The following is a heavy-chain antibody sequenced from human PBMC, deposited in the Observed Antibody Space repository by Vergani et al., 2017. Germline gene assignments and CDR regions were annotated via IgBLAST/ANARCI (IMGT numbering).Heavy chain of an antibody. CDR3: ARRRPGIAAAGTGGGVWFEP. V-gene: IGHV5-10-1*03. CDR2: IDPSDSYT. CDR1: GNSFTSYW. Sequence: EVQLVQSGAEVKKPGESLRISCKGSGNSFTSYWISWVRQKPGKGLEWMGRIDPSDSYTNYSPSFQGHVTISADKSISTAYLQWSSLKASDTAMYYCARRRPGIAAAGTGGGVWFEPWGQGTLVTVSS. J-gene: IGHJ5*02. D-gene: IGHD6-13*01.